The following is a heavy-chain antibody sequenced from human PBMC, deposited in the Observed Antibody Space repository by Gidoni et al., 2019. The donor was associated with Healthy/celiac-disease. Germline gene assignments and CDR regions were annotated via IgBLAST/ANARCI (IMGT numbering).Heavy chain of an antibody. V-gene: IGHV1-69*01. J-gene: IGHJ6*02. CDR1: GGPFSSYA. CDR3: ARGPGYCSGGSCYDFYYYYGMDV. Sequence: QVQLVQSGAEVKKPGSSVKVSCKASGGPFSSYAISWVRQAPGQGLEWMGGIIPSFGTANYAQKFQGRVTITADESTSTAYMELSSLRSEDTAVYYCARGPGYCSGGSCYDFYYYYGMDVWGQGTTVTVSS. D-gene: IGHD2-15*01. CDR2: IIPSFGTA.